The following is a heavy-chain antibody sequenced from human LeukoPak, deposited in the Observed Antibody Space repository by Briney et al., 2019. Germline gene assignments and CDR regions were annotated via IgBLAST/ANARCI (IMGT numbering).Heavy chain of an antibody. J-gene: IGHJ4*02. CDR1: GFTVSAND. V-gene: IGHV3-53*04. Sequence: GGSLRLSCAASGFTVSANDMRWVRQAPGKGLEGVSLIYAGGSSSAFYADSVKVRFTASRHDSKNTLDLQMNGLRADDTAVYYCLRQGVGDPPRWGQGTLVTVSS. D-gene: IGHD3-16*01. CDR2: IYAGGSSSA. CDR3: LRQGVGDPPR.